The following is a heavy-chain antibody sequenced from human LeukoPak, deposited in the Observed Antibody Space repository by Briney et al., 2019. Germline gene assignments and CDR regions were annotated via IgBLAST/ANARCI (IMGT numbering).Heavy chain of an antibody. CDR1: GFTFDDYA. V-gene: IGHV3-9*01. J-gene: IGHJ3*02. Sequence: PGGSLRLSCAASGFTFDDYAMHWVRQAPGKGLEWVSGISWNSGSIGYADSVKGRFTISRDNAKNSLYLQMNSLRAEDTALYYCAKGDWRLRGPIWFGELRVHAFDIWGQGTMVTVSS. CDR3: AKGDWRLRGPIWFGELRVHAFDI. CDR2: ISWNSGSI. D-gene: IGHD3-10*01.